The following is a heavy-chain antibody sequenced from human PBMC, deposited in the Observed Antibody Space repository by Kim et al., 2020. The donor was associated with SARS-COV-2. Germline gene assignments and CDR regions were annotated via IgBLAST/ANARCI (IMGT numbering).Heavy chain of an antibody. CDR2: A. J-gene: IGHJ4*02. CDR3: ARDGGGNSYFY. V-gene: IGHV1-69*01. Sequence: ANDAQKFQGRVTITADESTSTAYMELSSLRSEDTAVYYCARDGGGNSYFYWGQGTLVTVSS. D-gene: IGHD2-21*02.